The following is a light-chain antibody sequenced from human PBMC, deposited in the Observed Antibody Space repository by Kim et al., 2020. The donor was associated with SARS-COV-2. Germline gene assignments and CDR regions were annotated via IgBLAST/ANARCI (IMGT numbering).Light chain of an antibody. CDR2: GAS. Sequence: EIVMTQSPATLSVSPGERATLSCRASQSVRSNLAWYQQKPGQAPRLLIYGASTRATGIPARFSGSGSGTEFTLTISSLQSEDFAVYYCQQYNNWPPEYTFGQGTKLEI. V-gene: IGKV3-15*01. CDR3: QQYNNWPPEYT. J-gene: IGKJ2*01. CDR1: QSVRSN.